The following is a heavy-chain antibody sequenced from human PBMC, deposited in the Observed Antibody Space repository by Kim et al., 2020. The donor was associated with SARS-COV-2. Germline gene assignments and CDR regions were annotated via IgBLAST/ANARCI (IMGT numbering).Heavy chain of an antibody. Sequence: SANSVTGRFTISREHTKHSLYLQMNGRRGEDTAVYYCARGGQGYNWFDPWGQGTLVTVSS. V-gene: IGHV3-21*01. CDR3: ARGGQGYNWFDP. J-gene: IGHJ5*02.